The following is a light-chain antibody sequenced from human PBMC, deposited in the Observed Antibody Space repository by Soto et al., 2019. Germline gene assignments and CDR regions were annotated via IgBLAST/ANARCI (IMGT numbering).Light chain of an antibody. J-gene: IGKJ5*01. CDR3: QQYNNWPFS. Sequence: IRMTQFPSTLSASPLGGATLSFMAAQDVTTNFAWYQLKRGQPPRLLIYDISTRATGVPARFSGSGPGTEFTLTISGLQSEDFALYFCQQYNNWPFSFGQGTRLE. CDR2: DIS. V-gene: IGKV3-15*01. CDR1: QDVTTN.